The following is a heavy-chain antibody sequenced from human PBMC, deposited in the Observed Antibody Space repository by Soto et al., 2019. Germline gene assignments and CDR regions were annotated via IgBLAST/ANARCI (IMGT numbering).Heavy chain of an antibody. CDR2: INAGNGNT. CDR1: GYTFTSYA. Sequence: ASVKVSCKASGYTFTSYAIHWVRQAPGPRLEWMGWINAGNGNTQYSQKFQGRVTITRDTSASIAYMEVSSLRSEDTAVYYCARDKITGIRDYWGQGTLVTDSS. D-gene: IGHD1-20*01. J-gene: IGHJ4*02. V-gene: IGHV1-3*01. CDR3: ARDKITGIRDY.